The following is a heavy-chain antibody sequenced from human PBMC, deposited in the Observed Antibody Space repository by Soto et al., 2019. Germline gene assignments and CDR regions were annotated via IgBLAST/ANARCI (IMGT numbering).Heavy chain of an antibody. V-gene: IGHV3-30*18. Sequence: QVQLVESGGGVVQPGRSLRLSCAASGFTFSSYGMHWVRQAPGKGLEWVAVISYDGSNKYYADSVKGRFTISRDNSKNTLYLHMNSLRAEDTAVYYCAKDQNRGAYYYYYGMDVWGQGTTVTVSS. CDR2: ISYDGSNK. J-gene: IGHJ6*02. CDR1: GFTFSSYG. CDR3: AKDQNRGAYYYYYGMDV.